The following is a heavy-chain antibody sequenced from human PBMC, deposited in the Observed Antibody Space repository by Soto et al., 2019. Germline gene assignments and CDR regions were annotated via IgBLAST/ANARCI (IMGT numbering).Heavy chain of an antibody. CDR2: IKSKTDGGTT. Sequence: ESGGGLVKPGGSLRLSCAASGFTFSHAWMSWVGQAPGKGLEWVGRIKSKTDGGTTDYAAPVKGRFTISRDDSKNTLYLQMNSLKTEDTAVYYCTTSGPYYYDSSGYYYVEDWGQGTLVTVSS. D-gene: IGHD3-22*01. CDR1: GFTFSHAW. J-gene: IGHJ4*02. V-gene: IGHV3-15*01. CDR3: TTSGPYYYDSSGYYYVED.